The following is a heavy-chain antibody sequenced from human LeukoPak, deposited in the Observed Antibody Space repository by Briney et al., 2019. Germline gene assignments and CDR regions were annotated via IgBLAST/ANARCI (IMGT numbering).Heavy chain of an antibody. CDR1: AFSLNAYN. D-gene: IGHD5-12*01. J-gene: IGHJ4*02. CDR3: TTTVGYTGYDWGY. CDR2: ISYTGTYI. V-gene: IGHV3-21*03. Sequence: GGSLRLSCAASAFSLNAYNMNWVRQAPGKGLEWVSSISYTGTYIYYADSVKGRFTISRDNAQNSLYLQMNSLRTEDTAVYYCTTTVGYTGYDWGYWGQGTLVTVSS.